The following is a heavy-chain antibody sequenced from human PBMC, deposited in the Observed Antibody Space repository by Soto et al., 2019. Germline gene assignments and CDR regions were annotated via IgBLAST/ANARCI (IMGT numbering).Heavy chain of an antibody. Sequence: GSPRLSCAASGFTFSSYSMNWVRQAPGKGLEWVSSISSSSSYIYYADSVKGRFTISRDNAKNSLYLQMNSLRAEDTAVYYCARDKGGVENDDYYYYGMDVWGQGTTVTVSS. CDR3: ARDKGGVENDDYYYYGMDV. V-gene: IGHV3-21*01. CDR2: ISSSSSYI. CDR1: GFTFSSYS. J-gene: IGHJ6*02. D-gene: IGHD1-1*01.